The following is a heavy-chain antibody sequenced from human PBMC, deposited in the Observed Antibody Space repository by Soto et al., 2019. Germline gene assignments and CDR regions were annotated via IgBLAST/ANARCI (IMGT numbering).Heavy chain of an antibody. J-gene: IGHJ6*02. CDR1: GGTFSSYA. D-gene: IGHD6-6*01. V-gene: IGHV1-69*13. Sequence: SVKVSCKASGGTFSSYAISWVRQAPGQGLEWMGGIIPIFGTANYAQKFQGRVTITADESTSTAYMELSSLRSEDTAVYYCASRGSSSGLYYYYGMDVWGQGTTVTVSS. CDR3: ASRGSSSGLYYYYGMDV. CDR2: IIPIFGTA.